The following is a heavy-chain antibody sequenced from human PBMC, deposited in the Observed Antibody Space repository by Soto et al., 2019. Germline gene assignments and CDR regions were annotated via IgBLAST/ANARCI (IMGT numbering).Heavy chain of an antibody. V-gene: IGHV3-23*01. D-gene: IGHD3-16*01. J-gene: IGHJ4*02. CDR2: ISGRGDGT. CDR1: GFTFGSYA. Sequence: GGSLRLSCAVSGFTFGSYAMSWVRQAPGKGLEWVSGISGRGDGTYYADFVKGRFTISRDNSKNTLYLQMNRLSAEDTAVYFCAKAHQLRLYPFGFNNFDSWGQGAQVTVSS. CDR3: AKAHQLRLYPFGFNNFDS.